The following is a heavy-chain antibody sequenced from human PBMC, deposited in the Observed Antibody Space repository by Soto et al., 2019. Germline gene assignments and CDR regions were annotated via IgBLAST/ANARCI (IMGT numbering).Heavy chain of an antibody. J-gene: IGHJ4*02. V-gene: IGHV1-18*04. Sequence: QVQLVQSGAEVKKPGASVTVSCKASGYTFTSYGISWVRQAPGQGLEWMGWISAYNGNTNYAQKLQGRVTMTTDTSTSTAYMELRSLRSDDTAVYYCARWGYCSGGSCYRTYDFDYWGQGTLVTVSS. D-gene: IGHD2-15*01. CDR1: GYTFTSYG. CDR3: ARWGYCSGGSCYRTYDFDY. CDR2: ISAYNGNT.